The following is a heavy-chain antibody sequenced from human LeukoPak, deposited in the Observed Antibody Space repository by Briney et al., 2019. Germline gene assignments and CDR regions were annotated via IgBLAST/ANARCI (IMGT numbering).Heavy chain of an antibody. CDR2: ISPSGGST. D-gene: IGHD5-24*01. CDR3: ARDNSVRDEAWWFNP. J-gene: IGHJ5*02. Sequence: ASVKVSCKAFGYTFTSNYMHWVRQAPGQGPEWMGVISPSGGSTTYAQKFQGRVTLTRDMSTSTDYLELRSLRSEDTAVYYCARDNSVRDEAWWFNPWCQGTLVTVSS. CDR1: GYTFTSNY. V-gene: IGHV1-46*01.